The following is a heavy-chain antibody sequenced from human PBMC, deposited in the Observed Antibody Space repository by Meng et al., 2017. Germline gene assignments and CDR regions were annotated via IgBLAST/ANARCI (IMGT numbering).Heavy chain of an antibody. D-gene: IGHD6-13*01. CDR1: GNTFTSYG. Sequence: QVQRVASGVEVKKPGASVKVSCKASGNTFTSYGISWVRQAPGQGLEWMGRINPNSGGTNYAQKFQGRVTMTRDTSISTAYMELSRLRSDDTAVYYCARGYSSSWYTDYWGQGTLVTVSS. CDR3: ARGYSSSWYTDY. CDR2: INPNSGGT. V-gene: IGHV1-2*06. J-gene: IGHJ4*02.